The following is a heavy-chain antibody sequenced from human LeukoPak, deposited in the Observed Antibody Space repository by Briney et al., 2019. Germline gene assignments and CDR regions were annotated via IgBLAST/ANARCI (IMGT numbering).Heavy chain of an antibody. V-gene: IGHV1-46*01. CDR3: ARDIGNWNDVNDY. J-gene: IGHJ4*02. CDR1: GYTFTSYY. Sequence: ASVKVSCKASGYTFTSYYMHWVRQAPGQGLEWMGIINPSGGSTSYAQKFQGRVTMTRDTSTSTVYVELSSLRSEDTAVYCCARDIGNWNDVNDYWGQGTLVTVSS. CDR2: INPSGGST. D-gene: IGHD1-1*01.